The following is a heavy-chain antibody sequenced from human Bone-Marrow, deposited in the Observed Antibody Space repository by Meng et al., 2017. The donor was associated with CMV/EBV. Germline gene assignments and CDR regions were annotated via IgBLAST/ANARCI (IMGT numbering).Heavy chain of an antibody. CDR3: ARRSSGWLTDYFDY. J-gene: IGHJ4*02. Sequence: GESLKISCAASGFTVSSNYMSWVRQAPGKGLEWVSVIYSGGSTYYADSVKGRFTISRDNSKNTLYLQMNSLRAEDTAVYYCARRSSGWLTDYFDYWGQGTLVTVSS. D-gene: IGHD6-19*01. V-gene: IGHV3-66*01. CDR1: GFTVSSNY. CDR2: IYSGGST.